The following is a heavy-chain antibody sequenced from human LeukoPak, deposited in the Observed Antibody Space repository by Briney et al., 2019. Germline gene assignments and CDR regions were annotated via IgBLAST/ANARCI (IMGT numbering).Heavy chain of an antibody. CDR1: GFIFGSHE. D-gene: IGHD2-8*01. Sequence: GGSLRLSCAASGFIFGSHEMNWVRQAPGKGLEWVSYISSSGSATYYADSVRGRFTISRDNAKNSLYLQMNSLSAEYTAVYYCATGGFCTDAVCYRYNAFGTWGQGTMVTVSS. V-gene: IGHV3-48*03. CDR3: ATGGFCTDAVCYRYNAFGT. CDR2: ISSSGSAT. J-gene: IGHJ3*02.